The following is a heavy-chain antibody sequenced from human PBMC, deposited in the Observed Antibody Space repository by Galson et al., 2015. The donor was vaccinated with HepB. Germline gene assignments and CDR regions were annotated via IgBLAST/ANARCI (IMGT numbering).Heavy chain of an antibody. J-gene: IGHJ6*02. V-gene: IGHV3-66*02. D-gene: IGHD6-19*01. Sequence: SLRLSCAASGFTVSSNYMSWVRQAPGKGLEWVSVIYSGGSTYYADSVKGRFTISRDNSKNTLYLQMNSLRAEDTAVYYCARDRRYSSGGYPYYYGMDVWGQGTTVTVSS. CDR3: ARDRRYSSGGYPYYYGMDV. CDR2: IYSGGST. CDR1: GFTVSSNY.